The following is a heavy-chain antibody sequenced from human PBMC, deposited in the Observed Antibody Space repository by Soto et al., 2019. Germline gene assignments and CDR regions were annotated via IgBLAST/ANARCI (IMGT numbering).Heavy chain of an antibody. J-gene: IGHJ6*02. Sequence: QVQLVQSGAEMKKPGSSVKVSCKASGDPFTGYAISWVRQAPGQGLEWMGWVIPTFGTTKYAQRFQGRVTISVDELASTAYMELSSLRPEDTALYYCAIDRLIVAVAVGRMDVWGQGTTVTVSS. CDR3: AIDRLIVAVAVGRMDV. CDR2: VIPTFGTT. D-gene: IGHD6-19*01. V-gene: IGHV1-69*01. CDR1: GDPFTGYA.